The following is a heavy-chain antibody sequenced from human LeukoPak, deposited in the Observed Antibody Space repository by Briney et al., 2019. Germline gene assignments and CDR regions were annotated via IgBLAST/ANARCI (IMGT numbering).Heavy chain of an antibody. Sequence: SETLSLTCTVSGGSINSFYWSWIRQPAGKGLDWIGHIHVSGSTNYNPSLKSRVTMSVDTSKNQFSLKLNSVTAADTAVYYCAREGGSSRYFDHWGQGTLVTVSS. D-gene: IGHD1-26*01. J-gene: IGHJ4*02. CDR2: IHVSGST. CDR1: GGSINSFY. CDR3: AREGGSSRYFDH. V-gene: IGHV4-4*07.